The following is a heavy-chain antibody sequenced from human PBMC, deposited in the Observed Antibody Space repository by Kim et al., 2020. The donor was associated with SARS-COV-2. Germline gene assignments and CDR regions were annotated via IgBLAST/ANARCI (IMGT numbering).Heavy chain of an antibody. CDR2: LFYSGSI. D-gene: IGHD6-13*01. V-gene: IGHV4-39*01. CDR1: AASISNSSYY. CDR3: VRSSRWNFGVDY. J-gene: IGHJ4*02. Sequence: SETLSLTCTVSAASISNSSYYWGWVRQPPGKGLEWIGSLFYSGSIYYNPSLKSRVTIFADTTKNEISVRLSSVTAADTAVYYCVRSSRWNFGVDYWGQGTLVTVSS.